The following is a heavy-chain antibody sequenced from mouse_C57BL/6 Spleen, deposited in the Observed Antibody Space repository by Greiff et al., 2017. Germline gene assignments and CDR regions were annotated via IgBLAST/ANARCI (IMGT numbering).Heavy chain of an antibody. Sequence: EVKVVESGEGLVKPGGSLKLSCAASGFTFSSYAMSWVRQTPEKRLEWVAYISSGGDYIYYADTVKGRFTISRDNARNTLYLQMSSLKSEDTAMYYCTRDAYGTYAMDYWGQGTSVTVSS. D-gene: IGHD2-1*01. CDR1: GFTFSSYA. J-gene: IGHJ4*01. V-gene: IGHV5-9-1*02. CDR3: TRDAYGTYAMDY. CDR2: ISSGGDYI.